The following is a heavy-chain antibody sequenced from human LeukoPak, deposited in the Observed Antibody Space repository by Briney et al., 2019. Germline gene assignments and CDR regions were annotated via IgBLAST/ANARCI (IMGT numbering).Heavy chain of an antibody. CDR3: ANLVVTEHDAFDI. D-gene: IGHD2-21*02. CDR2: IRYDGSNK. V-gene: IGHV3-30*02. J-gene: IGHJ3*02. Sequence: RGSLRLSCAASGFTFSSYGMHWVRQAPGKGLEWVAFIRYDGSNKYYADSVKGRFTISRDNSKNTLYLQMNSLRAEDTAVYYCANLVVTEHDAFDIWGQGTMVTVSS. CDR1: GFTFSSYG.